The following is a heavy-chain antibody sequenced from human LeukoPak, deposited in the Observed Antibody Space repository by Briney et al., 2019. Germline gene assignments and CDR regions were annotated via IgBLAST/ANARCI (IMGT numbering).Heavy chain of an antibody. CDR3: ARATTYDILTGYFDY. D-gene: IGHD3-9*01. CDR2: IYSDNT. Sequence: PGGSLRLSCTVSGFTVSSNSMSWVRQAPGKGLEWVSFIYSDNTHYSDSVKGRFTISRDNAKNSLYLQMNSLRAEDTAMYYCARATTYDILTGYFDYWGQGTLVTVSS. V-gene: IGHV3-53*01. J-gene: IGHJ4*02. CDR1: GFTVSSNS.